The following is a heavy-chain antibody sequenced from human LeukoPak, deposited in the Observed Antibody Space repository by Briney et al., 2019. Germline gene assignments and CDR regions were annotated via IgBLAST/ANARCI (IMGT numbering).Heavy chain of an antibody. D-gene: IGHD6-6*01. CDR2: IRSKAYGGTT. Sequence: GGSLRLSCTASGFTFGDYAMSWVRQAPGKGLEWVGFIRSKAYGGTTEYAASVKGRFTISRDDSKSIAYLQMNSLRAEDTAVYYCAKDNTIAARLPYYYYMDVWGKGTTVTVSS. J-gene: IGHJ6*03. CDR3: AKDNTIAARLPYYYYMDV. CDR1: GFTFGDYA. V-gene: IGHV3-49*04.